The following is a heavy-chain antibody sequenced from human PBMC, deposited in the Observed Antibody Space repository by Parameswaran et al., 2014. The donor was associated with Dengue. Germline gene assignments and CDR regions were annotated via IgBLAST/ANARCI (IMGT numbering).Heavy chain of an antibody. D-gene: IGHD3-22*01. J-gene: IGHJ4*02. CDR2: IKQDGSEK. Sequence: VRQAPGKGLEWVANIKQDGSEKYYMDSVKGRFTISRDNGKNSLYLQMNSLRVEDTAVYYCARAGRHDQLLFWYWGQGTLVTVSS. V-gene: IGHV3-7*03. CDR3: ARAGRHDQLLFWY.